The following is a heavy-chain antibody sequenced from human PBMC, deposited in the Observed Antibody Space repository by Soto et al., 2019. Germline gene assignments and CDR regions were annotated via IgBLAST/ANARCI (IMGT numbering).Heavy chain of an antibody. CDR2: IIPIFGTA. Sequence: SVKVSCKASGGTFSRYAISWVRQAPGQGLEWMGGIIPIFGTANYAQKFQGRVTITADESTSTAYMELSSLRSEDTAVYYCARGLGGYDILTGSQGWGQGTLVTVSS. D-gene: IGHD3-9*01. CDR3: ARGLGGYDILTGSQG. CDR1: GGTFSRYA. J-gene: IGHJ4*02. V-gene: IGHV1-69*13.